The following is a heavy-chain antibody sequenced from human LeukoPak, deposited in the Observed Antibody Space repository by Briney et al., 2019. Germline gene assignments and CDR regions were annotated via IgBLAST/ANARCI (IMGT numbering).Heavy chain of an antibody. CDR1: GGSFSGYY. V-gene: IGHV4-34*01. J-gene: IGHJ6*03. Sequence: KPSDTLSLTCAVYGGSFSGYYWSWIRQPPGKGLEWIGEINHSGSTNYNPSLKSRVTISVDTSKNQFSLKLSSVTAAGTAVYYCARVGTTYYYDSSGYFRGNYYYYMDVWGKGTTVTVSS. D-gene: IGHD3-22*01. CDR2: INHSGST. CDR3: ARVGTTYYYDSSGYFRGNYYYYMDV.